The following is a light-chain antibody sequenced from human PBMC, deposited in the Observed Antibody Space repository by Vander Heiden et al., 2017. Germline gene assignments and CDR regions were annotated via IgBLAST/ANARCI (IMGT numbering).Light chain of an antibody. J-gene: IGKJ4*01. CDR1: ESVRSW. CDR2: KAS. CDR3: QQYYSPSALT. Sequence: DIQMTQPPSTLSASVGDRVTIACRASESVRSWLAWYQQKPWKAPNLLIYKASTLESGVPSRFSGSGSGTEFTLTISSLQPDDFATYYCQQYYSPSALTFGGGTKVEI. V-gene: IGKV1-5*03.